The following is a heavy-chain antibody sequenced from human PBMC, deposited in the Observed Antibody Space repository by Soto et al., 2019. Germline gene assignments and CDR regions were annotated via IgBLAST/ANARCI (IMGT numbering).Heavy chain of an antibody. CDR3: ARSEGGFFYGMDV. V-gene: IGHV1-69*06. CDR1: GGNFASYA. D-gene: IGHD6-25*01. J-gene: IGHJ6*02. CDR2: IIPIFGTA. Sequence: QVQLVQSGAEVKKPGYSVKVSCKASGGNFASYAIFWVRQAPGQGLEWMGGIIPIFGTATYAQRFQDRVTIKADKSTNTAYMELNSLRFEDTAVYYCARSEGGFFYGMDVWGQGTTVTVSS.